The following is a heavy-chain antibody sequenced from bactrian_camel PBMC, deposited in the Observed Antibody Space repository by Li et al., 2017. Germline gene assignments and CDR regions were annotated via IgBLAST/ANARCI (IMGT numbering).Heavy chain of an antibody. CDR1: GYIYNTFC. V-gene: IGHV3S53*01. J-gene: IGHJ4*01. CDR3: AAARSRFYSYDWLSRNPTGVDY. Sequence: VQLVESGGGSVQAGGSLGLSCAMSGYIYNTFCMAWFRQPPGKEREVVAALDRDGVTSYTDPVKGRFTISKDNAKNTVDLQMNSLKPEDTGMYYCAAARSRFYSYDWLSRNPTGVDYWGQGTQVTVS. D-gene: IGHD4*01. CDR2: LDRDGVT.